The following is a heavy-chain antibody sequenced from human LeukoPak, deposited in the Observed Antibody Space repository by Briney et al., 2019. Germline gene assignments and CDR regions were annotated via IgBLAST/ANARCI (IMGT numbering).Heavy chain of an antibody. CDR3: ARDFFSGYDADY. CDR1: GFTFSSHW. D-gene: IGHD5-12*01. J-gene: IGHJ4*02. V-gene: IGHV3-7*01. Sequence: GGSLRLSCVASGFTFSSHWMSWIRQAPGKGLEWVAHIKEDGTVKYYVDSVKGRFTVSRDNAKNSLSLQMTSLRGDDTAVYFCARDFFSGYDADYWGQGTLVTVSS. CDR2: IKEDGTVK.